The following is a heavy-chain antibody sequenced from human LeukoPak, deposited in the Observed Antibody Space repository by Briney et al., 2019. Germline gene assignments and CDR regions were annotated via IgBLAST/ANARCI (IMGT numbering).Heavy chain of an antibody. V-gene: IGHV3-30*03. J-gene: IGHJ1*01. D-gene: IGHD6-25*01. CDR1: GFSFTNYS. CDR3: ARRPVAAEYFQH. Sequence: GSLRLSCTGSGFSFTNYSLHRVRQAPGGGLEWVAVISYDESKIYYADSVKGRFTISRDLSTNTLYLQMNSLTTEDTAMYFCARRPVAAEYFQHWGQGTLVTVSS. CDR2: ISYDESKI.